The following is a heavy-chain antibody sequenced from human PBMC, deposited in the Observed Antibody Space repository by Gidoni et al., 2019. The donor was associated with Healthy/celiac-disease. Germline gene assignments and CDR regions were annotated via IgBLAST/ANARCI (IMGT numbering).Heavy chain of an antibody. CDR1: GGSISSSSYY. D-gene: IGHD2-2*01. J-gene: IGHJ6*02. CDR2: IYYSGST. V-gene: IGHV4-39*01. Sequence: QLQLQESGPGLVKPSETLSLTCTVSGGSISSSSYYWGWIRQPPGKGLEWIGSIYYSGSTYYNPSLKSRVTISVDTSKNQFSLKLSSVTAADTAVYYCARSVVVPAATAYSGMDVWGQGTTVTVSS. CDR3: ARSVVVPAATAYSGMDV.